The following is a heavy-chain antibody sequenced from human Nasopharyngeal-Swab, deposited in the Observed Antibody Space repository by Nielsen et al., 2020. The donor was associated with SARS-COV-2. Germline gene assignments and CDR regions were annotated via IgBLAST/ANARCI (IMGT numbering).Heavy chain of an antibody. CDR1: GYSFSSFG. CDR2: IAHDASNE. V-gene: IGHV3-30*03. J-gene: IGHJ4*02. D-gene: IGHD4-11*01. Sequence: LSLTCAASGYSFSSFGMHWVRQAPGKGLEWVAFIAHDASNEYYGDSVKGRFSISRDSSKNTLYLQMNSLRAEDTAVYYCATNNDYRFENWGQGTLVSVSS. CDR3: ATNNDYRFEN.